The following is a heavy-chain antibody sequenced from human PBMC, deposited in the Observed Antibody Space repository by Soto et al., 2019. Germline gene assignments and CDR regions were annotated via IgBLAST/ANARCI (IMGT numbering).Heavy chain of an antibody. D-gene: IGHD2-2*01. CDR3: ARRQSTDTVQAPAAIYADDGFDF. J-gene: IGHJ3*01. CDR1: GVSISNPYYY. Sequence: QQQQSGPGLVQPSETLSLTCTVSGVSISNPYYYWGWIRQTPGKGLEWIGSIHYSGSTFYNPSLRSRVTISLDTSRNQFSLRLTSVSVADTAVYYCARRQSTDTVQAPAAIYADDGFDFWGQGTMVTVSS. CDR2: IHYSGST. V-gene: IGHV4-39*01.